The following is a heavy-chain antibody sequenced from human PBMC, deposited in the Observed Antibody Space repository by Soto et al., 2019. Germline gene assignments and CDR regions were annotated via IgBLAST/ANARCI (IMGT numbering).Heavy chain of an antibody. D-gene: IGHD4-17*01. CDR2: ISYDGSNK. J-gene: IGHJ4*02. Sequence: QVQLVESGGGVVQPGRSLRLSCAASGFTFSSYAMHWVRQAPGKGLEWVAVISYDGSNKYYADSVKGRFTISRDNSKNTLYLQMNSRRAEDTAVYYCARAPTTVTTSYYFYYWGQGTLVTVSS. V-gene: IGHV3-30-3*01. CDR3: ARAPTTVTTSYYFYY. CDR1: GFTFSSYA.